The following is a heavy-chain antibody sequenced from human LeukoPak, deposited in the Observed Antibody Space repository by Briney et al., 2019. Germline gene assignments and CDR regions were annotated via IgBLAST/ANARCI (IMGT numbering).Heavy chain of an antibody. J-gene: IGHJ5*02. V-gene: IGHV1-24*01. CDR2: FDPEDGET. CDR1: GYTLTELS. Sequence: ASVKVSCKVSGYTLTELSMHWVRQAPGKGLEWMGGFDPEDGETIYAQKFQGRVTMTEDTSTDTAYMELSSLRSEDTAVYYCATKPMVRGRGRNSRNNWFDPWGQGTLVTVSS. D-gene: IGHD3-10*01. CDR3: ATKPMVRGRGRNSRNNWFDP.